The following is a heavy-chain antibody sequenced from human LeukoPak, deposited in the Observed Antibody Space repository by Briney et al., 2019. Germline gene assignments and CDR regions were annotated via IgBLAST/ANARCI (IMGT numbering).Heavy chain of an antibody. Sequence: SETLSLTCTVSGGSIGSYYWSWIRQPPGKGLEWIGYIYYSGSTNYNPSLKSRVTISVDTSKNQFSLKLSSVTAADTAVYYCAGIAVAGLDYWGQGTLVTVSS. CDR2: IYYSGST. J-gene: IGHJ4*02. D-gene: IGHD6-19*01. V-gene: IGHV4-59*01. CDR3: AGIAVAGLDY. CDR1: GGSIGSYY.